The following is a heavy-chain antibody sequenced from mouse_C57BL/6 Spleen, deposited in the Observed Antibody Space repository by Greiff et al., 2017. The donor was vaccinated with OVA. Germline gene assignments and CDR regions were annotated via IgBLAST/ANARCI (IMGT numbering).Heavy chain of an antibody. D-gene: IGHD1-1*01. CDR1: GYAFSSSW. V-gene: IGHV1-82*01. CDR3: ARAGRPITTVPSYYFGY. J-gene: IGHJ2*01. CDR2: IYPGDGDT. Sequence: QVQLQQSGPELVKPGASVKISCKASGYAFSSSWMNWVTQRPGKGLEWIGRIYPGDGDTNYNGKFKGKATLTAAKSSSTAYMKLSSLTSEDSAVYLCARAGRPITTVPSYYFGYWGQGTTLTVSS.